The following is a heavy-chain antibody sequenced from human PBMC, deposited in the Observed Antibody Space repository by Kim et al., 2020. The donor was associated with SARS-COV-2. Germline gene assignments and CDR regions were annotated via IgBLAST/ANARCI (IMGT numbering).Heavy chain of an antibody. CDR1: GFTFSGPA. D-gene: IGHD5-12*01. CDR3: IRHMVCPSGYDV. J-gene: IGHJ3*01. CDR2: IRSKDTSYAT. V-gene: IGHV3-73*01. Sequence: GGSLRLSCAASGFTFSGPAMHWVRQASGKGLEWVVSIRSKDTSYATAYAASVKGRFTISRDDSKNTAYLQMNRLKTEDTAVDHCIRHMVCPSGYDV.